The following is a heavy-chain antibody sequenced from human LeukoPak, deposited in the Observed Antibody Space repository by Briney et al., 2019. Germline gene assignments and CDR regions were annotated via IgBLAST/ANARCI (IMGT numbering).Heavy chain of an antibody. Sequence: SETLSLTCTVSGGSISSGGYYWSWIRQHPGKGLEWIGYIYYSGSTYYNPSLKSRVTISVDTSKNQFSLKLSSVTAADTAVYYCARAYVMATRIDYWGQGTLATVSS. V-gene: IGHV4-31*03. D-gene: IGHD5-24*01. J-gene: IGHJ4*02. CDR1: GGSISSGGYY. CDR2: IYYSGST. CDR3: ARAYVMATRIDY.